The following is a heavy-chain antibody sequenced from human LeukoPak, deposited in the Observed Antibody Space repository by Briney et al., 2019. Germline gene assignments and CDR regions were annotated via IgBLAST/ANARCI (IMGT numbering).Heavy chain of an antibody. J-gene: IGHJ4*02. CDR2: IKEDGSEK. D-gene: IGHD3-10*01. CDR1: GFTFSSYW. CDR3: TGNYYGSGSYADFDY. V-gene: IGHV3-7*01. Sequence: GGSLRLSCAASGFTFSSYWMSWVRQAPGKGLEWVANIKEDGSEKYYVDSVKGRFTISRDNAKNSLYLQMNSLRAEDTAVYYCTGNYYGSGSYADFDYWGQGTLVTVSS.